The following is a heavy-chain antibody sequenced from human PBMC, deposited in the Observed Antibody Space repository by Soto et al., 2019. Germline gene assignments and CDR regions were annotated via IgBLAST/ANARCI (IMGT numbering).Heavy chain of an antibody. CDR2: IYYSGST. CDR3: AREGYDIRNHYYYGMDV. CDR1: GGSISSYY. J-gene: IGHJ6*02. D-gene: IGHD3-22*01. Sequence: SETLSLTCTVSGGSISSYYWSWIRQPPGKGLEWIGYIYYSGSTNYNPSLKSRVTISVDTSKNQFSLKLSSVTAADTAVYYCAREGYDIRNHYYYGMDVWGQGTTVTVSS. V-gene: IGHV4-59*01.